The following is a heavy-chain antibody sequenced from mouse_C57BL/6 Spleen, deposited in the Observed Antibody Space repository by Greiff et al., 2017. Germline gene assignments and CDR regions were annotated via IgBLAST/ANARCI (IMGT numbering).Heavy chain of an antibody. D-gene: IGHD1-1*01. J-gene: IGHJ2*01. CDR2: IYPRSGNT. Sequence: QVQLQQSGAELARPGASVKLSCKASGYTFTSYGISWVKQRTGQGLEWIGEIYPRSGNTYYNEKFKGKATLTADKSSSTAYMELRSLTSEDSAVYFCAGDYGSSNYFDYWGQGTTLTGSS. CDR3: AGDYGSSNYFDY. V-gene: IGHV1-81*01. CDR1: GYTFTSYG.